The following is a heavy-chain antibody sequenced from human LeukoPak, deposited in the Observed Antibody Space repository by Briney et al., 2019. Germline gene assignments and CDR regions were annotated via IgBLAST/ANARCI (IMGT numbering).Heavy chain of an antibody. V-gene: IGHV1-18*01. CDR1: GYTFTSYG. CDR2: ISAYNGNT. CDR3: ATGPRITPYYYYMDV. J-gene: IGHJ6*03. Sequence: ASVKVSCKASGYTFTSYGISWVRQAPGQGLEWMGWISAYNGNTNYAQKLQGRVTMTTDTSTSTAYMELSSLRSEDTAVYYCATGPRITPYYYYMDVWGKGTTVTVSS. D-gene: IGHD3-10*01.